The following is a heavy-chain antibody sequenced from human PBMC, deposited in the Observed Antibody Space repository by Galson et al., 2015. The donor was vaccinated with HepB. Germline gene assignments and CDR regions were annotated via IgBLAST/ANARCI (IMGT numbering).Heavy chain of an antibody. V-gene: IGHV3-30*03. CDR3: ARSSGSGSYYNHFDY. CDR2: ISYDGSDK. D-gene: IGHD3-10*01. Sequence: SLRLSCAASGFTFSSYWMSWVRQAPGKGLEWVAVISYDGSDKYYADSVKGRFTISRDNSKNTLYLQMNTLRADDTAVYYCARSSGSGSYYNHFDYWGQGTLVTVSS. J-gene: IGHJ4*02. CDR1: GFTFSSYW.